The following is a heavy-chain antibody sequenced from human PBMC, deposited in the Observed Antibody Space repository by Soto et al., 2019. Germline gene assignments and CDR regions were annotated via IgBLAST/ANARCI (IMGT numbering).Heavy chain of an antibody. Sequence: SETLSLTCPVSGGSISSGDYYWSWIRQPPGKGLERIGYIYYSGSTYYNTSLKSRVTISVDTSKNQFSLKLSSVTAADTAVYYCARGLYDFWSGYYTGIYNWFDPWGQGTLFTVSS. CDR3: ARGLYDFWSGYYTGIYNWFDP. CDR2: IYYSGST. CDR1: GGSISSGDYY. D-gene: IGHD3-3*01. V-gene: IGHV4-30-4*01. J-gene: IGHJ5*02.